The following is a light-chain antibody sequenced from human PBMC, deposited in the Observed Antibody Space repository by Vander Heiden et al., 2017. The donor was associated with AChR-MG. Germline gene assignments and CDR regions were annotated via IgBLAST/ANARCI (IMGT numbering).Light chain of an antibody. CDR2: EAS. J-gene: IGKJ4*01. V-gene: IGKV3-11*01. CDR3: QQRSSWPLT. CDR1: QSISSY. Sequence: EIVLTQSPVTLALSPGERATLSCRASQSISSYLAWYQHKPGQPPRLLIYEASNRATGIPARFSGSGSGTDFTLTISSLEPEDFAVYYCQQRSSWPLTFGGGTKVEIK.